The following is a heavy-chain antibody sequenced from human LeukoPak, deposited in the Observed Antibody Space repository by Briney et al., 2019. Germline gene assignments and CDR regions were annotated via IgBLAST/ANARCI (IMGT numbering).Heavy chain of an antibody. CDR3: ARVNSLYDSSGFLNY. CDR1: GYTFTGYY. Sequence: ASVRVSCKASGYTFTGYYMHWVRQAPGQGLEWMGWINPNSGGTNYAQKFQGRVTMTRDTSISTAYMELSRLRSDDTAVYYCARVNSLYDSSGFLNYWGQGTLVTVSS. V-gene: IGHV1-2*02. CDR2: INPNSGGT. J-gene: IGHJ4*02. D-gene: IGHD3-22*01.